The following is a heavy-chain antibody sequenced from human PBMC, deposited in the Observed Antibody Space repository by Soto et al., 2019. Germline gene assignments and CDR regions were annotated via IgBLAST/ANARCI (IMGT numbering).Heavy chain of an antibody. J-gene: IGHJ6*02. Sequence: ASVKVSCKSSGYKFISHSITWVRQAPGQGLEWMGRISAYNGNTNYAQKLQGRVTMTTDTSTNTAYMELRSLRSDNTAVYYCARGAFCGGAPGCRDMDVWGQGTTVTVSS. CDR3: ARGAFCGGAPGCRDMDV. CDR2: ISAYNGNT. CDR1: GYKFISHS. D-gene: IGHD2-21*01. V-gene: IGHV1-18*01.